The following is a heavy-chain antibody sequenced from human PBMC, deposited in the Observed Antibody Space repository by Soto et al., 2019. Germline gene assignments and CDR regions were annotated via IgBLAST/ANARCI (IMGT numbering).Heavy chain of an antibody. Sequence: SETLSLTCTVSGGSISSYYWSWIRQPPGKGLEWIGYIYYSWSTNYNPSLKSRVTISLDTSKNQFSPKLSSGTAADTAVYYCARMIFGVVIGAFDIWGQGTMVTVSS. D-gene: IGHD3-3*01. J-gene: IGHJ3*02. V-gene: IGHV4-59*01. CDR3: ARMIFGVVIGAFDI. CDR2: IYYSWST. CDR1: GGSISSYY.